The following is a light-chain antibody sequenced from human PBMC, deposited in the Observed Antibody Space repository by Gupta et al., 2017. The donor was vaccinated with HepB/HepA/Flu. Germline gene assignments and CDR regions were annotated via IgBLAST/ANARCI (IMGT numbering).Light chain of an antibody. CDR2: QDT. V-gene: IGLV3-1*01. J-gene: IGLJ2*01. Sequence: SYELTQPPSVSVSPGQTVSITCSGDKLGNKYACWYQQKPGQSPVLVIYQDTKRPSGIPERFSASNSGNTATLTXSXTQPMDXADYYCQTWDGTTPVVFGGGTKLTVL. CDR3: QTWDGTTPVV. CDR1: KLGNKY.